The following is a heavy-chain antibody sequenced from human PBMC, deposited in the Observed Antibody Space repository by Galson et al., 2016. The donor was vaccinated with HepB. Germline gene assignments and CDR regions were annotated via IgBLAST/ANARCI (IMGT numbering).Heavy chain of an antibody. CDR1: LGSSRNYC. CDR2: INHSGNA. CDR3: ARSRENYDSDGYRRLRPLDS. D-gene: IGHD3-22*01. Sequence: SETLSLTCAVNLGSSRNYCWTWIRQAPGKGLEWIGEINHSGNAYYNPSLKTRATISEDTSKKQVSLNLRSVSAADTAVYYCARSRENYDSDGYRRLRPLDSWGQGTLVTVSS. J-gene: IGHJ5*01. V-gene: IGHV4-34*01.